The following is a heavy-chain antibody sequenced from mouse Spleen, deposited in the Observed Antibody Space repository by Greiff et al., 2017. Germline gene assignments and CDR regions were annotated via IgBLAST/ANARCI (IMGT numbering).Heavy chain of an antibody. CDR1: GFSFNTYA. J-gene: IGHJ4*01. Sequence: EVKLMESGGGLVQPKGSLKLSCAASGFSFNTYAMNWVRQAPGKGLEWVARIRSKSNNYATYYADSVKDRFTISRDDSESMLYLQMNNLKTEDTAMYYCVSYGSSYEAMDYWGQGTSVTVSS. CDR3: VSYGSSYEAMDY. V-gene: IGHV10-1*01. CDR2: IRSKSNNYAT. D-gene: IGHD1-1*01.